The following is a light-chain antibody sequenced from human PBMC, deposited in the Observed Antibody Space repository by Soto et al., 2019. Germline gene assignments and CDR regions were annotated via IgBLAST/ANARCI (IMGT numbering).Light chain of an antibody. CDR1: SSDVGAYNY. CDR3: ISYTSSSTWV. V-gene: IGLV2-14*01. CDR2: EVS. J-gene: IGLJ3*02. Sequence: QSALTQPASVSGSPGQSITISCTGTSSDVGAYNYVSWYQQHPGKAPKLMIYEVSNRPSGVSDRFPGSRSGNTASLTISGLQAEDESDYYCISYTSSSTWVFGGGTKLTVL.